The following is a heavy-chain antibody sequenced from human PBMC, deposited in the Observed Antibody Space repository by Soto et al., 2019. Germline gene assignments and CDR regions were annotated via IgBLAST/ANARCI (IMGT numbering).Heavy chain of an antibody. D-gene: IGHD2-2*01. Sequence: QVQLQESGPGLVKPSETLSLTCTVSGGSVSSGSYYWSWIRQPPGKGLEWIGYIYYSGSTNYNPSLTSRVTISVDTSKNQFSLKLSSVTAADTAVYYCARDIVVVPAATDAFDIWGQGTMVTVSS. CDR1: GGSVSSGSYY. CDR3: ARDIVVVPAATDAFDI. J-gene: IGHJ3*02. CDR2: IYYSGST. V-gene: IGHV4-61*01.